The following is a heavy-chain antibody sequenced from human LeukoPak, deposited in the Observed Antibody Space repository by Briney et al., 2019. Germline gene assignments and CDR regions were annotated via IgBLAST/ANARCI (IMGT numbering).Heavy chain of an antibody. Sequence: ASVKVSCKASGYTFTNYYMHWVRQAPGQGLEWMGWINPNSGGTNYAQKFQGRVTMTRDTSISTAYMELSRLRSDDTAVYYCAREVAYYDSSEIPGDYWGQGTLVTVSS. J-gene: IGHJ4*02. D-gene: IGHD3-22*01. V-gene: IGHV1-2*02. CDR1: GYTFTNYY. CDR2: INPNSGGT. CDR3: AREVAYYDSSEIPGDY.